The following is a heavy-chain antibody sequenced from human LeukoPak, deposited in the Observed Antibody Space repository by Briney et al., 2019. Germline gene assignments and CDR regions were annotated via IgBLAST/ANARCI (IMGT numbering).Heavy chain of an antibody. Sequence: PSETLSLTCTVSGGSISSSSYYWSWIRQPPGKGLEWIGYIYYSGSTNYNPSLKSRVTISVDTSKNQFSLKLSSVTVADTAVYYCAREERGYCSGGSCYNWFDPWGQGTLVTVSS. V-gene: IGHV4-61*01. CDR3: AREERGYCSGGSCYNWFDP. J-gene: IGHJ5*02. CDR2: IYYSGST. D-gene: IGHD2-15*01. CDR1: GGSISSSSYY.